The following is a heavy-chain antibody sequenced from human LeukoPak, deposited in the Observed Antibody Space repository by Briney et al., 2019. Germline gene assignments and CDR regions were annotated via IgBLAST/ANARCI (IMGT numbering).Heavy chain of an antibody. Sequence: SETLSLTCTVSGGSISSSSYYWGWIRQPPGKGLEWIGSIYYSGSTYYNPSLKSRVTISVDTSKNQFSLELSSVTAADTAVYYCARHRIVGATGWFDPWGQGTLVTVSS. CDR3: ARHRIVGATGWFDP. CDR1: GGSISSSSYY. J-gene: IGHJ5*02. CDR2: IYYSGST. D-gene: IGHD1-26*01. V-gene: IGHV4-39*01.